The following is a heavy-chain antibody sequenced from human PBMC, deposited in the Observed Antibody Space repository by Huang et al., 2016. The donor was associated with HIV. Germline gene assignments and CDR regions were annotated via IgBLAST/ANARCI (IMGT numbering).Heavy chain of an antibody. J-gene: IGHJ4*02. D-gene: IGHD6-19*01. CDR2: SYSIGST. CDR1: GGSISTSGYY. CDR3: ARQDTSGWYADPYYFDY. Sequence: QLQLQESGPGLVKPSETLSLTCTVSGGSISTSGYYWGWIRQPPGKGLDWIGSSYSIGSTSTNPSLKSRVTISVDTSKSQFSLKLSSVTAADTAVYYCARQDTSGWYADPYYFDYWGQGTLVTVSS. V-gene: IGHV4-39*01.